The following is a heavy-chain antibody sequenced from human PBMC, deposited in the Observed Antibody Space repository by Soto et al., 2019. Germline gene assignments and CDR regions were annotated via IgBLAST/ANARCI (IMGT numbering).Heavy chain of an antibody. V-gene: IGHV4-59*01. CDR3: ASYSYRDYSYCCWDY. CDR2: IYYSGST. J-gene: IGHJ4*02. Sequence: SETLSLTCTVSGGSISSDYWSWIRQPPGKGLEWIGYIYYSGSTNYNPSLKSRVTISVDTSKNPFSLKLSSETAADTAVYYCASYSYRDYSYCCWDYWGQGTLVTVSS. CDR1: GGSISSDY. D-gene: IGHD4-4*01.